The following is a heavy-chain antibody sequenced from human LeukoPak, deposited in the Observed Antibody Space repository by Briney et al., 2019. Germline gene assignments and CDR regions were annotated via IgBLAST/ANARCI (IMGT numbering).Heavy chain of an antibody. Sequence: SETLSLTCTVSGGSISSGGYYWSWIRQHPGKGLEWIGYIYYSGSTYYNPSLKSRVTISVDTSKNQFSLKLSSVTAADTAVYYCARHRSYRYTAYFDYWGQGTLVTVSS. CDR3: ARHRSYRYTAYFDY. CDR2: IYYSGST. V-gene: IGHV4-31*03. J-gene: IGHJ4*02. D-gene: IGHD3-16*02. CDR1: GGSISSGGYY.